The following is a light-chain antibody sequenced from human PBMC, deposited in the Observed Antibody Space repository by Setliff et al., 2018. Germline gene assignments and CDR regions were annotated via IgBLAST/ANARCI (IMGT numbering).Light chain of an antibody. V-gene: IGLV2-14*01. CDR2: NVS. CDR3: NSFTTTSTYV. CDR1: SSDVGGYNY. Sequence: QSVLTQPASVSGSPGQSITISCTGTSSDVGGYNYVSWYQQYPGKAPKLIIYNVSYRPSGVSNRFSGSKSGNTASLTISGLQADDEADYYCNSFTTTSTYVFGSGTKVTVL. J-gene: IGLJ1*01.